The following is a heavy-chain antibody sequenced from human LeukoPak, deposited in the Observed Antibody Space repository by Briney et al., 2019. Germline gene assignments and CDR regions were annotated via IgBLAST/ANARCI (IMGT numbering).Heavy chain of an antibody. J-gene: IGHJ4*02. CDR2: ISYDGDNK. V-gene: IGHV3-30*04. CDR1: GFTFSRYV. D-gene: IGHD3-22*01. CDR3: AKDSLPHYYYDSSAYYSDY. Sequence: PGGSLRLSCTASGFTFSRYVMIWVRQAPGKGLQWMSTISYDGDNKYYVDSVKGRFTISRDNSKDTLYLQMNSLRAEDTAVYYCAKDSLPHYYYDSSAYYSDYWGQGTLVTVSS.